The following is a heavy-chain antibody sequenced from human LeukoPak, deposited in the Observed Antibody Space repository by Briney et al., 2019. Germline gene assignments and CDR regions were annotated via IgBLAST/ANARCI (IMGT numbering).Heavy chain of an antibody. CDR1: GFTFSSYS. CDR3: ARDNIAAAGPPFDY. J-gene: IGHJ4*02. CDR2: ISSSSSYI. D-gene: IGHD6-13*01. V-gene: IGHV3-21*01. Sequence: GGSLRLSCAASGFTFSSYSMNWVRQAPGKGLEWVSSISSSSSYIYYAGSVRGRFTIHRHNAKNSLYLQMNSLRAEDTAVYYCARDNIAAAGPPFDYWGQGTLVTVSS.